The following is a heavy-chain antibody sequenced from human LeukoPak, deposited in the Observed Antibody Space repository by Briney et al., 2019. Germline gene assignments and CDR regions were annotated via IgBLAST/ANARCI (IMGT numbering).Heavy chain of an antibody. CDR3: AGGRQTHC. V-gene: IGHV3-11*05. CDR1: GFIFSDYY. J-gene: IGHJ4*02. Sequence: PGGSLRLSFAASGFIFSDYYMSWIRQAPGKGLEWVSYISSGSSYTNNADSVKGRFTISRDNAKNSLYLQMNSLRAEDTAVYYCAGGRQTHCWGQGTLVTVSS. CDR2: ISSGSSYT.